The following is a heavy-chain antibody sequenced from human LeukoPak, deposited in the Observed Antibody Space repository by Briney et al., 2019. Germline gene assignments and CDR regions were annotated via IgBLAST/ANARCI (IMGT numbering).Heavy chain of an antibody. CDR1: GFTFSSYS. D-gene: IGHD2-15*01. V-gene: IGHV3-48*01. Sequence: GGSLRLSRAASGFTFSSYSMNWVRQAPGKGLEWVSYISSSSSTIYYADSVKGRFTISRDNAKNSLYLQMNSLRAEDTAVYYCARGSGCSGGSCYSSYYYYYGMDVWGQGTTVTVSS. CDR2: ISSSSSTI. CDR3: ARGSGCSGGSCYSSYYYYYGMDV. J-gene: IGHJ6*02.